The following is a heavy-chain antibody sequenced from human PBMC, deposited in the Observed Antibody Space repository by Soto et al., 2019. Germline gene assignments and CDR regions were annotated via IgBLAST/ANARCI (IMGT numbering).Heavy chain of an antibody. J-gene: IGHJ4*02. CDR2: ISWNSGSI. D-gene: IGHD1-1*01. Sequence: EVQLVESGGGLVQPGRSLRLSCAASGFTFGDYAMHWVRQAPGKGLEWVSGISWNSGSIGYADSVKGRFTISRDNAKNSLYLQMNSLRAEDTALYYCAKDRNWNPPSYYFDYWGQGTLVTVSS. V-gene: IGHV3-9*01. CDR1: GFTFGDYA. CDR3: AKDRNWNPPSYYFDY.